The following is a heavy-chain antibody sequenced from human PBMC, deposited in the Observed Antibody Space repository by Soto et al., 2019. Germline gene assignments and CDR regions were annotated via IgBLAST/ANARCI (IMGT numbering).Heavy chain of an antibody. D-gene: IGHD3-22*01. CDR2: ISYDGSNK. J-gene: IGHJ4*02. CDR1: GFTFSSYA. CDR3: ARDYWYYYDSSGPLGY. Sequence: QVQLVESGGGVVQPGRSLRLSCAASGFTFSSYAMHWVRQAPGKGLEWVAVISYDGSNKYYADSVKGRFTISRDNSKKTLYLQMNSLRAEDTAVYYCARDYWYYYDSSGPLGYWGQGTLVTVSS. V-gene: IGHV3-30-3*01.